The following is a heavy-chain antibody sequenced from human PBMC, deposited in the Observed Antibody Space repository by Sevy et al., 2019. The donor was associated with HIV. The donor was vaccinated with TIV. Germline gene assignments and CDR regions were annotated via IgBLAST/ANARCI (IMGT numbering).Heavy chain of an antibody. J-gene: IGHJ4*02. V-gene: IGHV3-20*04. D-gene: IGHD6-13*01. CDR2: VNWNGGST. Sequence: GGSLRLSCAASGFTFDDYGMSWVRQAPGKGLEWVSGVNWNGGSTAYADSVKGRFTISRDNAKNSLYLQMNNLRAEDTALCYCARVSGQQLVGGSFDYWGQGTLVTVSS. CDR3: ARVSGQQLVGGSFDY. CDR1: GFTFDDYG.